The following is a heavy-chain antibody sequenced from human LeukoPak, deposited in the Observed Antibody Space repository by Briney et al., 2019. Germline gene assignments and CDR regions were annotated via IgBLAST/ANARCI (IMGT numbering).Heavy chain of an antibody. V-gene: IGHV3-23*01. Sequence: GGSLRLSCAASAFTFNSSAMTWVRQAPGKGLEWVSVISGSGGSTYYADSVKGRFTISRDNSKNTLYLQMNSLRAEDTAVYYCVTASFDYWGQGTLVTVSS. CDR3: VTASFDY. D-gene: IGHD5-18*01. CDR1: AFTFNSSA. J-gene: IGHJ4*02. CDR2: ISGSGGST.